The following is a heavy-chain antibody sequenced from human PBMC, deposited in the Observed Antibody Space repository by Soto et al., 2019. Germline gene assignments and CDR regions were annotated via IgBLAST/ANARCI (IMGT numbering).Heavy chain of an antibody. Sequence: SETLSLTCAVSGGSISSSNWWSWVRQPPGKGLEWIGEIYHSGSTNYNPSLKSRVTISVDKSKNQFSLKLSSVTAADTAVYYCARVVRGRRIVVVTSTGGYFDYWGQGTLVTVSS. CDR3: ARVVRGRRIVVVTSTGGYFDY. J-gene: IGHJ4*02. CDR1: GGSISSSNW. V-gene: IGHV4-4*02. CDR2: IYHSGST. D-gene: IGHD2-21*02.